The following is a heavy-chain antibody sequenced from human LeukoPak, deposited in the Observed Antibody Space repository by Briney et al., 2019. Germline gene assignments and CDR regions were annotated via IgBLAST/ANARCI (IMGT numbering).Heavy chain of an antibody. CDR2: IRFDGSNK. J-gene: IGHJ4*02. V-gene: IGHV3-30*02. CDR1: GFTFSSYD. D-gene: IGHD3-22*01. Sequence: PGGSLRLSCAASGFTFSSYDIHWVRQAPGKGLQWVAFIRFDGSNKYYADSVKGRFTISRDNSKNTLSLQMNSLTTEDTAVYYCAKDPYDRSASYQGYFDSWGQGTLVTVSS. CDR3: AKDPYDRSASYQGYFDS.